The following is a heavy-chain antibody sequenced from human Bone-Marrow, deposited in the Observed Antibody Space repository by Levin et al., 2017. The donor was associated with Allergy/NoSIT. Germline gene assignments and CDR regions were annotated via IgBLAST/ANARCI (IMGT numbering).Heavy chain of an antibody. CDR2: VRASGGDI. Sequence: GASVKVSCAASGFTFNNYALTWVRQAPGKGLEWVSSVRASGGDISYADSVKGRFIVSRDKSKNTLYLQMNSLTAEDTAVYYCAKDVISGSMGWFDPWGQGTLVTVPS. V-gene: IGHV3-23*01. J-gene: IGHJ5*01. CDR3: AKDVISGSMGWFDP. CDR1: GFTFNNYA. D-gene: IGHD1-26*01.